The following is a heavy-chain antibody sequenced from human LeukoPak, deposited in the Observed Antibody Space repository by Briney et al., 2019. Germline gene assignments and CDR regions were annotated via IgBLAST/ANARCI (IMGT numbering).Heavy chain of an antibody. CDR1: GYSITSGYY. J-gene: IGHJ6*03. CDR2: IYHSGST. D-gene: IGHD5-18*01. V-gene: IGHV4-38-2*02. CDR3: AREGAVQLWFHYYYYMDV. Sequence: SETLSLTCGVSGYSITSGYYWGWIRQPPGKGLEWIGSIYHSGSTYYNPSLKSRVTISVDTSKNQFSLKLSSVTAADTAVYYCAREGAVQLWFHYYYYMDVWGKGTTVTVSS.